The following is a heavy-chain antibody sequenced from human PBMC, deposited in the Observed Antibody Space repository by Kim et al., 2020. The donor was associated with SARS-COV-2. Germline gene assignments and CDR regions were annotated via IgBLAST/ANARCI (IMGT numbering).Heavy chain of an antibody. CDR1: GFTFSSYA. CDR3: AKVALKRNGDYYDRARGAFDI. CDR2: ISGSGGST. D-gene: IGHD3-22*01. V-gene: IGHV3-23*01. J-gene: IGHJ3*02. Sequence: GGSLRLSCAASGFTFSSYAMSWVRQAPGKGLEWVSAISGSGGSTYYADSVKGRFTISRDNSKNTLYLQMNSLRAEDTAVYYCAKVALKRNGDYYDRARGAFDIWGQGTMVTVSS.